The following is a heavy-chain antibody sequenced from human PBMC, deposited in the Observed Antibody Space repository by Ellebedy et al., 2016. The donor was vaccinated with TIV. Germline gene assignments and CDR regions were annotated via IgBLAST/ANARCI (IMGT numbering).Heavy chain of an antibody. V-gene: IGHV5-51*01. CDR3: ARALVGARDSFDI. D-gene: IGHD1-26*01. Sequence: GESLKISXKGSGYIFTRFWIGWVRQMPGKGLEWMGIIYPGDSDTRYSPSFQGQVTISVDKSITTAYLQWSSLKASDTAMYYCARALVGARDSFDIWGQGTMVTVSS. CDR2: IYPGDSDT. CDR1: GYIFTRFW. J-gene: IGHJ3*02.